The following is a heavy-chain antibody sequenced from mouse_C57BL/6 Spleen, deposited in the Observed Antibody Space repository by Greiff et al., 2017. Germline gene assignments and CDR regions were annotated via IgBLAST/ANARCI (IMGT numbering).Heavy chain of an antibody. CDR1: GFTFSDYG. D-gene: IGHD1-1*01. CDR3: ARGGDGSSYEWYFDV. V-gene: IGHV5-17*01. Sequence: EVQRVESGGGLVKPGGSLKLSCAASGFTFSDYGMHWVRQAPEKGLEWVAYISSCSSTIYYADTVKGRFTISRDNAKNTLFLQMTSLRSEDTAMFYCARGGDGSSYEWYFDVWGTGTTVTVSS. J-gene: IGHJ1*03. CDR2: ISSCSSTI.